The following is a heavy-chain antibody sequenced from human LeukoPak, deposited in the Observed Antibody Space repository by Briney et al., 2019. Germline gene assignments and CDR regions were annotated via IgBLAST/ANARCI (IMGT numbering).Heavy chain of an antibody. CDR2: IYYSGST. Sequence: PSETLSLTCTVSGGSISSSYWNWIRQPPWKGLEWIGSIYYSGSTYYNPSLKSRVTISVDTSKNQFSLKLSSVTAADTAVYYCASVDDYYGMDVWGQGTTVTVSS. V-gene: IGHV4-39*07. J-gene: IGHJ6*02. D-gene: IGHD5-12*01. CDR3: ASVDDYYGMDV. CDR1: GGSISSSY.